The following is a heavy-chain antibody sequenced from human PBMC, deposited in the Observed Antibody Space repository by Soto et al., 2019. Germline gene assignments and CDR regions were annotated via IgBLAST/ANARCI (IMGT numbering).Heavy chain of an antibody. Sequence: SETLSLTCTVSGGSISSYYWSWIRQPPGKGLERIGYIYYSGSTNYNPSLKSRVTISVDTSKNQFSLKLSSVTAADTAVYYCARGMWPDYFWSGYYSRGSGNDAFDIWGQGTMVTVSS. D-gene: IGHD3-3*01. CDR3: ARGMWPDYFWSGYYSRGSGNDAFDI. V-gene: IGHV4-59*01. CDR1: GGSISSYY. J-gene: IGHJ3*02. CDR2: IYYSGST.